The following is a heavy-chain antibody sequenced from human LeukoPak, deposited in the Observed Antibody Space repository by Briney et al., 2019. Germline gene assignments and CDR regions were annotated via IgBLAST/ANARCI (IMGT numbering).Heavy chain of an antibody. CDR1: GFTFSSHS. V-gene: IGHV3-48*02. Sequence: GGSLRLSCAASGFTFSSHSMNWVRQAPGKGLEWVSYISSGSGTMYYADSVKGRFTISRDNAKKSLYLQMNSLRDEDTAVYYCARGPTGVLSRFYYFDYWGQGTLVTVSS. D-gene: IGHD2-8*01. CDR3: ARGPTGVLSRFYYFDY. CDR2: ISSGSGTM. J-gene: IGHJ4*02.